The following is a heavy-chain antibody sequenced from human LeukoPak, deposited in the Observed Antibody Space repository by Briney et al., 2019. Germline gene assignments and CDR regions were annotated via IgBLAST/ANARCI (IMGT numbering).Heavy chain of an antibody. D-gene: IGHD6-13*01. CDR2: INPNSGGT. CDR3: ARDEAAAGTTEYYYYMDV. CDR1: GYTFTGYY. J-gene: IGHJ6*03. Sequence: GASVKVSCKASGYTFTGYYMHWVRQAPGQGLEWMGWINPNSGGTNYAQKFQGRVTMTRDTSISTAYMELSRLRSDDTAVYYCARDEAAAGTTEYYYYMDVWGKGTTVTVSS. V-gene: IGHV1-2*02.